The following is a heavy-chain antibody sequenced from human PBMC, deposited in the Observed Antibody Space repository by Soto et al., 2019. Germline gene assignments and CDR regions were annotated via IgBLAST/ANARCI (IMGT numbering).Heavy chain of an antibody. J-gene: IGHJ6*02. CDR2: IWYDGSTK. V-gene: IGHV3-33*01. D-gene: IGHD3-3*01. CDR1: GFIFSNYG. Sequence: QVQLVESGGGVVQPGRSLRLSRAASGFIFSNYGMHWVRQAPGKGLEWVAVIWYDGSTKYYADSVQGRFTISRDNSKNALYLQMNSLRGEDTAVYYCARGHDDYGMDVWGQGTAVTVSS. CDR3: ARGHDDYGMDV.